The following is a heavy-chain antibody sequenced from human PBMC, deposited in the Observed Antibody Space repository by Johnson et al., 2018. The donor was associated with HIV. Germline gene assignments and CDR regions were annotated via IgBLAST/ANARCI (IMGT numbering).Heavy chain of an antibody. Sequence: EVQLVESGGGVVQPGGSLRLSCAASGFTFSGSAMHWVRQASGKGLEWVSAISGSGGSTYYADSVKGRFTISRDNSKNTLYLQMNSLKTEDTAVYYCAKATRNWDQDGFDIWGQGTMVAVSS. V-gene: IGHV3-23*04. J-gene: IGHJ3*02. CDR3: AKATRNWDQDGFDI. CDR1: GFTFSGSA. CDR2: ISGSGGST. D-gene: IGHD7-27*01.